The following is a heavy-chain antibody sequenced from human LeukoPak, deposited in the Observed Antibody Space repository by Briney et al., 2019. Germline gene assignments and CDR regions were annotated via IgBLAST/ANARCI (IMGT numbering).Heavy chain of an antibody. J-gene: IGHJ4*02. CDR3: TTTYHYDSSPGSFDY. CDR1: GFTFTSAW. V-gene: IGHV3-15*01. D-gene: IGHD3-22*01. CDR2: IKSKADGGIS. Sequence: PGGSLRLSCAASGFTFTSAWMNWVRQAPGKGLEWLGRIKSKADGGISDYAEPVKGRFTFSRDDSKNTLYLLMNSLKTEDTAVYYCTTTYHYDSSPGSFDYWGQGTLVTVSS.